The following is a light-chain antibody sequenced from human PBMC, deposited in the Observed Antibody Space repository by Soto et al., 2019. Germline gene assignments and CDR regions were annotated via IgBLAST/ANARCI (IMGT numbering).Light chain of an antibody. CDR1: QSIYKW. CDR2: DAS. J-gene: IGKJ1*01. CDR3: QQYNSYSWT. V-gene: IGKV1-5*01. Sequence: DIQLTQSPSTLSASVGGNRTXTSRASQSIYKWLAWYQQKPGKAPKLLIYDASSLQSGVPSRFSGSGSGTDFTLTISSLQPDDFATYYCQQYNSYSWTFGQGTKV.